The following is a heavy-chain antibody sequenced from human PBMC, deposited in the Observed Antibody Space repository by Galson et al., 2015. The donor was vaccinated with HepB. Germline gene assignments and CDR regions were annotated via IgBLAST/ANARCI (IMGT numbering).Heavy chain of an antibody. D-gene: IGHD3-22*01. CDR2: IYYSGST. CDR1: GGSISSYY. Sequence: ETLSLTCTVSGGSISSYYWSWIRQPPGKGLEWIGYIYYSGSTNYNPSLKSRVTISVDTSKNQFSLKLSSVTAADTALYYCARMGDSSGYYYVGQGTLVTVSS. CDR3: ARMGDSSGYYY. J-gene: IGHJ4*02. V-gene: IGHV4-59*01.